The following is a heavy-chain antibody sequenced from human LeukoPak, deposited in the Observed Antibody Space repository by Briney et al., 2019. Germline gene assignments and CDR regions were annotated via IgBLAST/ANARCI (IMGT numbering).Heavy chain of an antibody. V-gene: IGHV1-3*01. CDR3: ARDQDGSLAFGC. D-gene: IGHD2-15*01. Sequence: GASVKVSCKASGCTFTSYAMHWVRQAPGQRLEWMGWINAGNGNTKYSQKFQGRVTITRDTSASTAYMELSSLRSEDTAVYYCARDQDGSLAFGCWGQGTLVTVSS. CDR2: INAGNGNT. CDR1: GCTFTSYA. J-gene: IGHJ4*02.